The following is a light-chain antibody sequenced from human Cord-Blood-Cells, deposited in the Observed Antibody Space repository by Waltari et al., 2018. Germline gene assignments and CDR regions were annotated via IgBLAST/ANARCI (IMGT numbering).Light chain of an antibody. CDR1: SSNIGSNT. V-gene: IGLV1-44*01. Sequence: SVLTQPPSASGTPGQRVTIPCSGSSSNIGSNTVNGYQQLPGTAPKLLSYSNNQRPAGVPDRFSGSKSGTSASLAISGLQSEDEADYYCAAWDDSLNGWVFGGGTKLTVL. J-gene: IGLJ3*02. CDR2: SNN. CDR3: AAWDDSLNGWV.